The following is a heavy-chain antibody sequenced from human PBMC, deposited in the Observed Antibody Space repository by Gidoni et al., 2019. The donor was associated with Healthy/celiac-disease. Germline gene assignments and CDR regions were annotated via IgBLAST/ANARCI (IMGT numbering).Heavy chain of an antibody. V-gene: IGHV4-38-2*02. J-gene: IGHJ4*02. CDR1: GYSISSGYY. CDR3: ASGTVTTSGLDY. CDR2: IYHSGST. Sequence: QVQLQESGPGLVKPSETLSLTCTVSGYSISSGYYWGWIRQPPGKGLEWIGSIYHSGSTYYNPSLKSRVTISVDTSKSQFSLKLSSVTAADTAVYYCASGTVTTSGLDYWGQGTLVTVSS. D-gene: IGHD4-17*01.